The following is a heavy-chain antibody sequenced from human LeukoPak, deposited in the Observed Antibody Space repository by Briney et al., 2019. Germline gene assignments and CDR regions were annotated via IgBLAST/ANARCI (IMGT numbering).Heavy chain of an antibody. D-gene: IGHD6-13*01. CDR1: GFTVSSTY. Sequence: SGGSLRLSCAASGFTVSSTYMSWIRQAPGKGLEWVSIIYSNSATNYADSVKGRFTISRDNSKNTLYLQMNGLSAEDTAVYYCARMAGSSWFGYWGQGTLVTVSS. CDR3: ARMAGSSWFGY. J-gene: IGHJ4*02. CDR2: IYSNSAT. V-gene: IGHV3-66*01.